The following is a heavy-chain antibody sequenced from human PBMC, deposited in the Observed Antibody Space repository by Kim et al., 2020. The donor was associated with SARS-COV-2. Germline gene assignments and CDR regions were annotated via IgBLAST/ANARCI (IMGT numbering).Heavy chain of an antibody. CDR1: GGSISSSDYH. D-gene: IGHD3-10*01. J-gene: IGHJ2*01. CDR3: ARRTAVRVGYWYFDV. Sequence: SETLSLTCSVSGGSISSSDYHWAWIRPPPGKGLECFGSVYYGGSSYYNPSLKSRVTISVDTAKNQFYLNLSPVTGEDTALYYCARRTAVRVGYWYFDVWGRGTLVTISS. V-gene: IGHV4-39*01. CDR2: VYYGGSS.